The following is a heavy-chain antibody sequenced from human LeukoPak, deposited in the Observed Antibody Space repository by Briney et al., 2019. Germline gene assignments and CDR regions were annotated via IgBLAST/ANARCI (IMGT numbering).Heavy chain of an antibody. CDR1: GFTFSSYA. J-gene: IGHJ4*02. CDR2: ISSNGGST. D-gene: IGHD6-19*01. CDR3: ARGNGAVAGTFDY. V-gene: IGHV3-64*01. Sequence: GGSLRLSCAASGFTFSSYAMHWVRPAPGKGLEYVSAISSNGGSTYYANSVKGRFTISRDNSKNTLYLQMGSLRAEDMAVYYCARGNGAVAGTFDYWGQGTLVTVSS.